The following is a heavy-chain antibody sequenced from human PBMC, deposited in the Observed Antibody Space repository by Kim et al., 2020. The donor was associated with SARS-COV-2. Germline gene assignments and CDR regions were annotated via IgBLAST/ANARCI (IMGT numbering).Heavy chain of an antibody. J-gene: IGHJ4*02. CDR3: ARGPYYDFWSGYYTGGYFDY. V-gene: IGHV4-39*01. D-gene: IGHD3-3*01. Sequence: SETLSLTCTVSGGSISSSSYYWGWIRQPPGKGLEWIGSIYYSGSTYYNPSLKSRVTISVDTSKNQFSLKLSSVTAADTAVYYCARGPYYDFWSGYYTGGYFDYWGQGTLVTVSS. CDR1: GGSISSSSYY. CDR2: IYYSGST.